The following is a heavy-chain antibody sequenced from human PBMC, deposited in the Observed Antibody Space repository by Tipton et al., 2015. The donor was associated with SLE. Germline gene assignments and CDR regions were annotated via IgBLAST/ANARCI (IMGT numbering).Heavy chain of an antibody. Sequence: TLSLTCTVSGGAISSGAYYWSWIRQHPGKGLEWIGHIYYNGNTFYNPSLKSRVTISYDTANNQFSLKLRSVTAADTAVYYCARGLGDYSRPSYFFDYWGPGTLVTVSS. J-gene: IGHJ4*02. V-gene: IGHV4-31*03. D-gene: IGHD4-17*01. CDR3: ARGLGDYSRPSYFFDY. CDR2: IYYNGNT. CDR1: GGAISSGAYY.